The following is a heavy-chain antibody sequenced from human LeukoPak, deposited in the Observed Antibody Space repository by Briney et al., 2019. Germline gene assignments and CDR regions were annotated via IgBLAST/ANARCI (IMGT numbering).Heavy chain of an antibody. V-gene: IGHV3-48*04. Sequence: GGSLRLSCAASGFTFSSYSMNWARQAPGKGLEWVSYISSSSSTIYYADSVKGRFTISRDNAKNSLYLQMNSLRAEDTAVYYCASLAGDFDYWGQGTLVTVSS. CDR1: GFTFSSYS. J-gene: IGHJ4*02. CDR2: ISSSSSTI. CDR3: ASLAGDFDY.